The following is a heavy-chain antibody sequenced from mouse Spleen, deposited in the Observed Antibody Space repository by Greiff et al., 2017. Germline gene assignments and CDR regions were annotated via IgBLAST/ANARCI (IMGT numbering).Heavy chain of an antibody. Sequence: VQLQQPGAELVMPGASVKLSCKASGYTFTSYWMHWVKQRPGQGLEWIGEIDPSDSYTNYNQKFKGKATLTVDKSSSTAYMQLSSLTSEDSAVYYCARGGNYFWGQGTLVTVSA. CDR2: IDPSDSYT. CDR3: ARGGNYF. J-gene: IGHJ3*01. CDR1: GYTFTSYW. D-gene: IGHD2-1*01. V-gene: IGHV1-69*01.